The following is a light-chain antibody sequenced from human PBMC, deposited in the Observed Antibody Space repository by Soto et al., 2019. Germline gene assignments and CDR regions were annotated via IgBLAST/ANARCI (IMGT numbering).Light chain of an antibody. V-gene: IGLV2-14*01. CDR1: SSDVEYNS. J-gene: IGLJ2*01. CDR2: EVR. Sequence: QSALTQPASVSGSPGQSITISCPGTSSDVEYNSVSWCQQHPGKAPKVMTYEVRNRPSGVSNPFSGSKSGNTASLTIAGLQAEDGSDYYSRSYKRSNTLVVFGGGTKLTVL. CDR3: RSYKRSNTLVV.